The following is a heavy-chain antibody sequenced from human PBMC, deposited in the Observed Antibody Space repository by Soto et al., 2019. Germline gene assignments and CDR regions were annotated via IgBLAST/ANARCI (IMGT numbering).Heavy chain of an antibody. Sequence: GGSLRLSCAASGFTFSSYAMSWVRQAPGKGLEWVSAISGSGGSTYYADSVKGRFTISRDNSKNTLYLQMNSLRAEDTAVDYCAKGRSSFTVTSPEYIEHWGQGTLVTVSS. CDR1: GFTFSSYA. CDR3: AKGRSSFTVTSPEYIEH. J-gene: IGHJ1*01. V-gene: IGHV3-23*01. D-gene: IGHD4-17*01. CDR2: ISGSGGST.